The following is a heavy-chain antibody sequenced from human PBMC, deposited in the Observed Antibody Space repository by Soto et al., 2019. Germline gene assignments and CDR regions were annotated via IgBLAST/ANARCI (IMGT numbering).Heavy chain of an antibody. Sequence: SETLSLTCAVYGGSFSGYYWSWIRQPPGKGLEWIGEINHSGSTNYNPSLKSRDTISVDTSKNQFSLKLSSVTAAATGGYYGARVHSRWLQPYDYWGQGTLVTVSS. D-gene: IGHD5-12*01. J-gene: IGHJ4*02. CDR2: INHSGST. CDR3: ARVHSRWLQPYDY. V-gene: IGHV4-34*01. CDR1: GGSFSGYY.